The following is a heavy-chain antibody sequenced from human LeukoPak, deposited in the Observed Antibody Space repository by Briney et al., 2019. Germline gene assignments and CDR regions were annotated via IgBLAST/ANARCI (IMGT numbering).Heavy chain of an antibody. J-gene: IGHJ4*02. CDR3: VQRRQQLAPFDY. CDR2: IYWDDDK. D-gene: IGHD6-13*01. Sequence: ESGPTLVNPTQTLTLTCTFSGVSLSTSGVGAGWIRQPPGKALEWLALIYWDDDKRYSPPLKSRLTITKDTSKNQVVLRMTNMDPVDTATYYCVQRRQQLAPFDYWGQGILVTVSS. CDR1: GVSLSTSGVG. V-gene: IGHV2-5*02.